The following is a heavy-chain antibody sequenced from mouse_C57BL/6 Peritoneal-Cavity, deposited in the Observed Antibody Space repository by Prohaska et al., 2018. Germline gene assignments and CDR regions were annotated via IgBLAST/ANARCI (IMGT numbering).Heavy chain of an antibody. Sequence: EVKLLQSGGGLVQPGGSLKLSCAASGIDFSRYWMSLVRRAPGKGLEWIGEINPDSSKINYAPSLKDKFIISRDNAKNTLYLQMSKVRSEDTALYYCATYYSNYWFAYWGQGTLVTVSA. J-gene: IGHJ3*01. CDR3: ATYYSNYWFAY. CDR1: GIDFSRYW. V-gene: IGHV4-1*01. D-gene: IGHD2-5*01. CDR2: INPDSSKI.